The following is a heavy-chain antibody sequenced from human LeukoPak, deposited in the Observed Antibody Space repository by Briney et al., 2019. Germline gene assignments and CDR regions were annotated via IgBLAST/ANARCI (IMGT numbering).Heavy chain of an antibody. Sequence: GASVKVSCKASGYTFTIYAMYWVRQAPGQRLEWMGWINAGNGNTKYSQEFQGRVTITRDTSASTAYMELSSLRSEDMALYYCASSMVRGDDAFDIWGQGTMVTVSS. CDR2: INAGNGNT. D-gene: IGHD3-10*01. V-gene: IGHV1-3*03. J-gene: IGHJ3*02. CDR1: GYTFTIYA. CDR3: ASSMVRGDDAFDI.